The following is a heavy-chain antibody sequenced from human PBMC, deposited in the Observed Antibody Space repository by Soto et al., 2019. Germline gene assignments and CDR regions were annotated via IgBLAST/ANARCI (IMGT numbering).Heavy chain of an antibody. Sequence: GASVKVSCKTSGYTFSGHAIHWLRQAPGQRPEWLGWINAGNSNTYYSEKFEGRVTITTDTVTSTVYMELRSLRSEDTAVYYCARDRGVAGDYWGQGTLVTVSS. CDR2: INAGNSNT. J-gene: IGHJ4*02. CDR1: GYTFSGHA. V-gene: IGHV1-3*01. CDR3: ARDRGVAGDY. D-gene: IGHD6-19*01.